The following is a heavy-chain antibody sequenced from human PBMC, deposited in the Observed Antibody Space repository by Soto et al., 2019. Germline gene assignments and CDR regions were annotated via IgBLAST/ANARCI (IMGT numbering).Heavy chain of an antibody. CDR3: ARAIRDLGYPVTIDY. V-gene: IGHV3-30-3*01. CDR1: GFTFSSYA. D-gene: IGHD3-3*01. CDR2: ISYDGSNK. Sequence: PGGSLRLSCAAPGFTFSSYAMHWVRQAPGKGLEWVAVISYDGSNKYYADSVKGRFTISRDNSKNTLYLQMNSLRAEDTAVYYCARAIRDLGYPVTIDYWGQGTLVTVSS. J-gene: IGHJ4*02.